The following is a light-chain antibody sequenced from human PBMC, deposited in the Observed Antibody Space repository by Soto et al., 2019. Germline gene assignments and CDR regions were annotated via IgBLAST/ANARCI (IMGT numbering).Light chain of an antibody. V-gene: IGKV3D-20*02. CDR3: QQRINWRST. J-gene: IGKJ4*01. CDR2: DAS. CDR1: HSGTSNY. Sequence: IVLTQSHSTLSLYPGESATLSCMASHSGTSNYIAWYQQKPGQAPRLLIYDASNRATGIPARFSGSGSGTDFTLTISSLEPEDFAVYFCQQRINWRSTFGGVTKVDI.